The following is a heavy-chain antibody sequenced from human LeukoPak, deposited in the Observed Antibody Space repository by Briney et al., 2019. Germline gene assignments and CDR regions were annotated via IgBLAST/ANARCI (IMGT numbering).Heavy chain of an antibody. CDR2: IKQDGSEK. Sequence: GGSLRLSCAASGFTFSSYWMSWVRQAPGKGLEWVANIKQDGSEKYYVDSVKGRFTISRDNAKNSLYLQMNSLRAEDTAVYYCARATTTVTTLFTYWGQGTLVTVSS. D-gene: IGHD4-17*01. CDR3: ARATTTVTTLFTY. CDR1: GFTFSSYW. V-gene: IGHV3-7*01. J-gene: IGHJ4*02.